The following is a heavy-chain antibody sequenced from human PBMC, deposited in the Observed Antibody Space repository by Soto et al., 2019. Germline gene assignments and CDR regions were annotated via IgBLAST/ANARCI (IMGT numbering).Heavy chain of an antibody. J-gene: IGHJ5*02. Sequence: GGSLRLSCAASGFTFSSYSMNWVRQAPGKGLEWVSSISSSSSYIYYADSVKGRFTISRDNAKNSLYLQMNSLRAEDTAVYYCAKLSIAVAGKAGNNWFDPWGQGTLVTVSS. V-gene: IGHV3-21*01. CDR1: GFTFSSYS. CDR2: ISSSSSYI. D-gene: IGHD6-19*01. CDR3: AKLSIAVAGKAGNNWFDP.